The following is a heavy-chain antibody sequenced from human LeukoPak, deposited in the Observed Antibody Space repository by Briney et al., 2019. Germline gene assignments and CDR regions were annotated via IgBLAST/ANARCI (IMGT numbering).Heavy chain of an antibody. CDR2: IRSNGADGTA. CDR3: TTDLWGYSGGSGYLDFDY. V-gene: IGHV3-15*01. CDR1: GFTFKNTW. Sequence: GGSLRLSCEVSGFTFKNTWMSWVRQAPGKGLEWLGRIRSNGADGTADYAAPLKGRFTISRDDSKNTLYLQMNSLKTEDTAVYYCTTDLWGYSGGSGYLDFDYWGQGTLVTVSS. J-gene: IGHJ4*02. D-gene: IGHD3-22*01.